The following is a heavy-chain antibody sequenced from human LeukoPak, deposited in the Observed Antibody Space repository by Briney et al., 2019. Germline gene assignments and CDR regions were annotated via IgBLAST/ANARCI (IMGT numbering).Heavy chain of an antibody. CDR2: IKQDGSEK. CDR3: ARVFTIHPYDSSGYDY. CDR1: GFTFSNYW. V-gene: IGHV3-7*01. D-gene: IGHD3-22*01. J-gene: IGHJ4*02. Sequence: AGGSLRLSCAASGFTFSNYWMSWVRQAPGKGLEWVANIKQDGSEKYYVDSVKGRFTISRDNAKNSLYLQMNSLRAEDTAVYYCARVFTIHPYDSSGYDYWGQGTLVTVSS.